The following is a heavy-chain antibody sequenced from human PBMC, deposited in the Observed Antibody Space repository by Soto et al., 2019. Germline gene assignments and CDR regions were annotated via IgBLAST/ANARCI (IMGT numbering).Heavy chain of an antibody. CDR3: ARTGWPQSSYYFDY. CDR2: INEDGSEN. V-gene: IGHV3-7*03. CDR1: GFRFSLFL. Sequence: PGGSLRLSCAASGFRFSLFLMSWVGQTPGKGLEWVANINEDGSENFFADSVKGRFTISRDNAKNSLSLQMNSLTADDTAVYYCARTGWPQSSYYFDYWGQGTLVTVSS. D-gene: IGHD3-16*01. J-gene: IGHJ4*02.